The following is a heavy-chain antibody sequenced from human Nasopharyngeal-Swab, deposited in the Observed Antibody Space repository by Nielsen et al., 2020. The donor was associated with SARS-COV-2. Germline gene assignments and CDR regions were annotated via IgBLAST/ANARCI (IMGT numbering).Heavy chain of an antibody. CDR2: FSHSGST. CDR3: ARVLIGTPAYGSGTIDY. V-gene: IGHV4-34*01. D-gene: IGHD3-10*01. Sequence: WIRQRPGKGLEGGGDFSHSGSTNYNPSLKRRVTISVDTSKNQFSLKLSSVTAADTAVYYCARVLIGTPAYGSGTIDYWGQGTLVTVSS. J-gene: IGHJ4*02.